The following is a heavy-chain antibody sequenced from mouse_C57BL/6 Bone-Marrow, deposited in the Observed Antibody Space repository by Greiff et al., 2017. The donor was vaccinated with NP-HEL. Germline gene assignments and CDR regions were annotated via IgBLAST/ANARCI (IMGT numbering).Heavy chain of an antibody. J-gene: IGHJ2*01. CDR3: ARRVITTVVDYLDY. D-gene: IGHD1-1*01. CDR2: IYWDDDK. CDR1: GFSLSTSGMG. Sequence: QVTLKESGPGILQSSQTLSLTCSFSGFSLSTSGMGVSWIRQPSGKGLEWLAHIYWDDDKRYNPSLKSRLTISKDTSRNQVFLKITSVYTADTATYYCARRVITTVVDYLDYWGQGTTLTVSS. V-gene: IGHV8-12*01.